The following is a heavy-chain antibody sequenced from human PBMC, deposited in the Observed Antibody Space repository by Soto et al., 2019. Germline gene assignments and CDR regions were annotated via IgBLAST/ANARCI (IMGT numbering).Heavy chain of an antibody. Sequence: GASVKVSCKASGGTFSSYGISWVRQAPGQGLEWMGGIIPMFAKANYAQKFQGRVTITADESTSTAYMELRSLRFEDTAVYYCTRDGTLYDSSGYYYLYWGQGTLVTVSS. CDR3: TRDGTLYDSSGYYYLY. CDR1: GGTFSSYG. D-gene: IGHD3-22*01. CDR2: IIPMFAKA. J-gene: IGHJ4*02. V-gene: IGHV1-69*13.